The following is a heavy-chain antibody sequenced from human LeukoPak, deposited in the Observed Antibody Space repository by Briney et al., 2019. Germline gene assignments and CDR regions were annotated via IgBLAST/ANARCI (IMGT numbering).Heavy chain of an antibody. Sequence: PSETLSLTCTVSGGSISSYYWSWIRQPPGKGLEWIGYIYYSGSTNYNPSLKSRVTISVDTSKNQFSLKLSSVTAADTAVYYCVRGRGLTGCPNFDYWGQGTLVTVSS. J-gene: IGHJ4*02. V-gene: IGHV4-59*08. D-gene: IGHD7-27*01. CDR3: VRGRGLTGCPNFDY. CDR2: IYYSGST. CDR1: GGSISSYY.